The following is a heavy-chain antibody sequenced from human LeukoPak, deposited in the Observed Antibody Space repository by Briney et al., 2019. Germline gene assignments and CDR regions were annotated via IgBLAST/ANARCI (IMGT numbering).Heavy chain of an antibody. CDR1: GYTFTGYA. D-gene: IGHD1-26*01. CDR2: VSAYNGAT. CDR3: ARERAEGASEYFQH. V-gene: IGHV1-18*04. Sequence: ASVKVSCKASGYTFTGYAISWVRQAPGQGLEWMGWVSAYNGATNYAQNFQDRVTMTTDTPTTTAYMELRSLRSDDTAVYYCARERAEGASEYFQHWGQGTLVTVSS. J-gene: IGHJ1*01.